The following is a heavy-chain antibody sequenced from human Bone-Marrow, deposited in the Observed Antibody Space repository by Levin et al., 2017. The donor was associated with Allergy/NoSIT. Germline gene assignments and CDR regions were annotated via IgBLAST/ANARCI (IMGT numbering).Heavy chain of an antibody. D-gene: IGHD5-18*01. CDR1: GFTFSSYG. V-gene: IGHV3-30*18. CDR3: AKDSGRGYSYASF. Sequence: GGSLRLSCTVSGFTFSSYGMYWVRQAPGKGLEWVAVISNDGSNKYHVDSVKGRFSISRDNLKSTMYLQMNSLTSEDTAVYYCAKDSGRGYSYASFWGQGTLVTVSS. CDR2: ISNDGSNK. J-gene: IGHJ4*02.